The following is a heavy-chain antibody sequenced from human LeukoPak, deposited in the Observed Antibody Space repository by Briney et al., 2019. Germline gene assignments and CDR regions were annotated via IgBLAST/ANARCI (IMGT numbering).Heavy chain of an antibody. CDR3: ASGGSGYCSSTSCYSRYGMDV. V-gene: IGHV1-69*06. CDR2: IIPIFGTA. Sequence: ASVKVSCKASGGTFSSYAISWVRQAPGRGLGWMGGIIPIFGTANYAQKFQGRVTITADKSTSTAYMELSSPRSEDTAVYYCASGGSGYCSSTSCYSRYGMDVWGKGTTVTVSS. D-gene: IGHD2-2*02. CDR1: GGTFSSYA. J-gene: IGHJ6*04.